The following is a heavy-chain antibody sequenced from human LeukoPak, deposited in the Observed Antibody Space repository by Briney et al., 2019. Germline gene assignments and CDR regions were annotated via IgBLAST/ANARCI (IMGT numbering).Heavy chain of an antibody. CDR2: IYYSGST. J-gene: IGHJ4*02. D-gene: IGHD3-10*01. V-gene: IGHV4-59*08. CDR3: ASNYYGSGSLDY. CDR1: GGSISSYY. Sequence: SETPSLTCTVSGGSISSYYWSWIRQPPGKGLELIGYIYYSGSTNYNPSLKGRVTISVDTSKNQFSLKLSSVTAADTAVYYCASNYYGSGSLDYWGQGNLVTVSS.